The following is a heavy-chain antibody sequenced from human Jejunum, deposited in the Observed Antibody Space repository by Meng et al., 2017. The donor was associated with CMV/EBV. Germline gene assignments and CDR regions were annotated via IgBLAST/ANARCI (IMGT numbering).Heavy chain of an antibody. CDR3: ATADEYAIKY. Sequence: QVQLPEWGAGLLKPSRTPSPTCTLSGVSFSAYTWSWIRQAPGKGLEWIAEIDHLRRTNFNPSLKSRVSISRDTSRDQFSLRLNSVTAADTAVYYCATADEYAIKYWGQGTLVTVSS. CDR1: GVSFSAYT. CDR2: IDHLRRT. J-gene: IGHJ4*02. V-gene: IGHV4-34*01. D-gene: IGHD5-12*01.